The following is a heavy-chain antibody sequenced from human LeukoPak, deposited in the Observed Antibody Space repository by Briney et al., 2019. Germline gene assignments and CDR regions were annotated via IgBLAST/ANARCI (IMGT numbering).Heavy chain of an antibody. CDR1: GFIFSSYK. V-gene: IGHV3-48*03. D-gene: IGHD3-22*01. CDR3: ARAVDPHYYDTSGFDS. Sequence: GGSLRLSCAAPGFIFSSYKMNWVRQAPGKGLEWVSYISGSGSTTHYADSVRGRFTISRDNARNSLYLHMNSLRAEDTSVYYCARAVDPHYYDTSGFDSWGQGTLVTVSS. CDR2: ISGSGSTT. J-gene: IGHJ4*02.